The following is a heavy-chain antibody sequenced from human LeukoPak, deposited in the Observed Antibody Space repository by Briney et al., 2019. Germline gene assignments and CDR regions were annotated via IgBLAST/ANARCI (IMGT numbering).Heavy chain of an antibody. CDR1: GFTFSSYA. J-gene: IGHJ4*02. CDR3: AKPRGYSGYDSNFDY. V-gene: IGHV3-30-3*01. CDR2: ISYDECNK. Sequence: GRSLRLSCAASGFTFSSYAMHWVRQAPGKGLEWVAVISYDECNKYYADSVKGGFTISRDNSKNTLYLQMNSLRAEDTAVYYCAKPRGYSGYDSNFDYWGQGTLVTVSS. D-gene: IGHD5-12*01.